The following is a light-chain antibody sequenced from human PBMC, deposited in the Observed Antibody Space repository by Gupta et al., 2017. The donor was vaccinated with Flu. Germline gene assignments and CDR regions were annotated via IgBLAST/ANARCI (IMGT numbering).Light chain of an antibody. V-gene: IGKV3-11*01. Sequence: EIVLTQSPGTLSLSPGERATLSCRASQSVSRYLAWYQQKPGQAPRLLIYDASNRATGITDRVSGSGSGTDFTRTLRSIESEDFAGEDGQQRNNSFGQGTKVEIK. J-gene: IGKJ1*01. CDR2: DAS. CDR1: QSVSRY. CDR3: QQRNNS.